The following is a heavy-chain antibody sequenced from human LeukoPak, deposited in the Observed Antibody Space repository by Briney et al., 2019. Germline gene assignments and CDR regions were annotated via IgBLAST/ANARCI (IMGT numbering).Heavy chain of an antibody. CDR1: GGSVSGYY. CDR2: IYSSGST. Sequence: PSETLSLTCTVSGGSVSGYYWTWVRQPPGKGLEWIGYIYSSGSTNYNPSLKSRVTISVDTSKSQFSLKLSSVTAADTAVYYCARHSSSWFDYWGQGTLVTVSS. D-gene: IGHD6-13*01. V-gene: IGHV4-59*08. J-gene: IGHJ4*02. CDR3: ARHSSSWFDY.